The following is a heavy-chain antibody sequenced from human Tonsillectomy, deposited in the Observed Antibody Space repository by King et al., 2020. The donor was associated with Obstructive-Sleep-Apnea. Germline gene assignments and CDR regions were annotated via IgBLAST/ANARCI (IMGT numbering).Heavy chain of an antibody. V-gene: IGHV3-30*04. J-gene: IGHJ4*02. Sequence: VQLVESGGGVVQPGRSLRLSCAASGFTFSSYAMHCVRQAPGKGREWVAVISYDGRNKYYADSVKGRVTISRDNSKNTWYLQMNSLRAEDTAVYYCARDEGSWWLRGYYFDYWGQGTLVTVSS. D-gene: IGHD5-12*01. CDR1: GFTFSSYA. CDR3: ARDEGSWWLRGYYFDY. CDR2: ISYDGRNK.